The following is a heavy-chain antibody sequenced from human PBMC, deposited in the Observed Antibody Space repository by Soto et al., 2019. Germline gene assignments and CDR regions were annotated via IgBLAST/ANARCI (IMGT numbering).Heavy chain of an antibody. J-gene: IGHJ6*02. CDR3: ARGATVTPAPYYYYGMDV. D-gene: IGHD4-17*01. Sequence: GGSLRLSCAASGFTFSSYGMHWVRQAPGKGLEWVAVIWYDGSNKYYADSVKGRFTISRDNSKNTLYLQMNSLRAEDTAVYYCARGATVTPAPYYYYGMDVWGQGTTVTVSS. CDR2: IWYDGSNK. CDR1: GFTFSSYG. V-gene: IGHV3-33*01.